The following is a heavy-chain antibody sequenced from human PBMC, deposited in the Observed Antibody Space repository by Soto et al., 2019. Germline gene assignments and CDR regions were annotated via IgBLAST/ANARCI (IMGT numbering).Heavy chain of an antibody. J-gene: IGHJ4*02. Sequence: EVHLLEYGGGLVQPGEALRLSCGASGFTFSSCVMSWVRQAPGKGLEWVSCITDSGTGTYYADSVKGRFTISRDNSKNTMYLQMNNLRAEDTGVYYCAKGLINGRWYAADWGQGTLVTVSS. CDR1: GFTFSSCV. D-gene: IGHD6-13*01. CDR2: ITDSGTGT. V-gene: IGHV3-23*01. CDR3: AKGLINGRWYAAD.